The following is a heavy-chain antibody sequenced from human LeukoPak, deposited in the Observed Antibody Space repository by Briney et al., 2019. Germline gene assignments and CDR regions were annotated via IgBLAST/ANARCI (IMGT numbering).Heavy chain of an antibody. CDR2: ISGSGGST. Sequence: GGSLRLSCAASGFTFSSYAMNWVRQAPGKGLEWVSAISGSGGSTYYADSVKGRFTISRDNSKNTLYLQMNSLRAEDTAVYYCAKVGHSSSWYYGYWGQGTLVTASS. D-gene: IGHD6-13*01. CDR3: AKVGHSSSWYYGY. CDR1: GFTFSSYA. J-gene: IGHJ4*02. V-gene: IGHV3-23*01.